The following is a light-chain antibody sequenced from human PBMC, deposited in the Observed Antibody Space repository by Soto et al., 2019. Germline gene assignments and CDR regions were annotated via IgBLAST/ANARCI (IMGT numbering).Light chain of an antibody. V-gene: IGKV3-15*01. CDR2: GAS. Sequence: EMVMTQSPATLSVSPGERATLSCRASQSVSSYLAWYQQKPGQAPRLLIYGASTRATGIPARFGGSGSGTEFTLPISSLLSEDFAVYYCPQHNRSRPVFGPGTPVDIK. CDR3: PQHNRSRPV. J-gene: IGKJ3*01. CDR1: QSVSSY.